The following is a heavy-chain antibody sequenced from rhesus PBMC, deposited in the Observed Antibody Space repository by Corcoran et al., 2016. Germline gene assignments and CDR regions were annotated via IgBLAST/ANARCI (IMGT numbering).Heavy chain of an antibody. D-gene: IGHD1-1-1*01. CDR2: IYGYSAST. J-gene: IGHJ4*01. CDR3: ARDAHGIAGPFDY. V-gene: IGHV4S9*01. Sequence: QVQLQESGPGLVKPSETLSLTCAVSGGSISEYDYWNWIRQPPGKGLEWIGNIYGYSASTYYNPSLKGRVTISKDPSKTQFFLKLSSVTAADTAVYYCARDAHGIAGPFDYWGQGVLVTVSS. CDR1: GGSISEYDY.